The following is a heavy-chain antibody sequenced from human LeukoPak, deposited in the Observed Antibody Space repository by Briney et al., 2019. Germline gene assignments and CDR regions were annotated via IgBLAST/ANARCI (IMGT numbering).Heavy chain of an antibody. CDR2: IKQDGSER. Sequence: GGSLRLSCVASGFTFSNYWMSWVRQAPGKGLEWVANIKQDGSERYYVDSVKGRFTISRDNANNSLYLQMNRLRAEDTAVYSCSRDVGAGYDFWSGYYGGYDYWGQGALVTVSS. D-gene: IGHD3-3*01. V-gene: IGHV3-7*01. CDR3: SRDVGAGYDFWSGYYGGYDY. CDR1: GFTFSNYW. J-gene: IGHJ4*02.